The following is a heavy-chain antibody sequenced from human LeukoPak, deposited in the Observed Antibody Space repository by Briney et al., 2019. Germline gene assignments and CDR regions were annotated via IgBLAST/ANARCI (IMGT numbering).Heavy chain of an antibody. CDR1: GFTFSSYA. J-gene: IGHJ6*02. CDR2: ISYDGSNK. D-gene: IGHD3-10*01. V-gene: IGHV3-30-3*01. Sequence: PGGSLRLSCAASGFTFSSYAMHWVRQAPGKGLEWVAVISYDGSNKYYTDSVKGRFTISRDNSKNTLYLQMNSLRAEDTAVYYCAREQGRYYASGSHYNGGYYYGMDVWGQGTTVTVSS. CDR3: AREQGRYYASGSHYNGGYYYGMDV.